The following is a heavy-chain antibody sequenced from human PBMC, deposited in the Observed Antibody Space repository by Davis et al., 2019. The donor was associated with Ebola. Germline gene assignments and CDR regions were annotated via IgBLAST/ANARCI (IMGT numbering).Heavy chain of an antibody. CDR1: GGSISSSSYY. Sequence: SETLSLTCTVSGGSISSSSYYWGWIRQPPGKGLEWIGSIYYSGSTYYNPSLKSRVTISVDTSKNQFSLKLSSVTAADTAVYYCARVVVVAARGFRDYYYYGMDVWGQGTTVTVSS. CDR2: IYYSGST. D-gene: IGHD2-15*01. CDR3: ARVVVVAARGFRDYYYYGMDV. J-gene: IGHJ6*02. V-gene: IGHV4-39*01.